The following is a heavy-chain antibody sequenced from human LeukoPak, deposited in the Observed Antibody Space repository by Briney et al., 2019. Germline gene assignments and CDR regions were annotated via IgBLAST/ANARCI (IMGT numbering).Heavy chain of an antibody. CDR2: INHSGST. J-gene: IGHJ3*02. Sequence: ASETLSLTCAVYGGSFSGYYWSWIRQPPGKGLEWIGEINHSGSTNYNPSLKSRVTISVDTSKNQFSLKLSSVTAADTAVYYCARGPRGGAFDIWGQGTMVTVSS. D-gene: IGHD3-10*01. CDR3: ARGPRGGAFDI. CDR1: GGSFSGYY. V-gene: IGHV4-34*01.